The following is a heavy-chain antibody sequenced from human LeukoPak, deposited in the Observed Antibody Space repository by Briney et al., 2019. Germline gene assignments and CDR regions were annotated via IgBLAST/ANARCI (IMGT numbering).Heavy chain of an antibody. Sequence: SETLSLTCTVSGGSIINYYWSWIRQPAGEGLEWIGRIYSDGTSKYNPSLESRVTMSVDTSKNQFSLKLSSVTAADTAFYYCAKDPVGYSSSNWFDPRGQGTLVTVSS. J-gene: IGHJ5*02. D-gene: IGHD6-13*01. CDR3: AKDPVGYSSSNWFDP. CDR1: GGSIINYY. CDR2: IYSDGTS. V-gene: IGHV4-4*07.